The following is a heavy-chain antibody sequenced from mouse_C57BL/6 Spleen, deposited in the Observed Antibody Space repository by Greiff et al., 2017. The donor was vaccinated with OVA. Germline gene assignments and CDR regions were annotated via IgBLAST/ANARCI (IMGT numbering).Heavy chain of an antibody. V-gene: IGHV5-17*01. CDR3: ARPSYDYDGYWYFDV. D-gene: IGHD2-4*01. J-gene: IGHJ1*03. CDR2: ISSGSRTI. CDR1: GFTFSDYG. Sequence: DVQLQESGGGLVKPGGSLKLSCAASGFTFSDYGMHWVRQAPEKGLEWVAYISSGSRTIYYADTVKGRFTISRDNAKKTLFLQMTSLRSEDTAMYYCARPSYDYDGYWYFDVWGTGTTVTVSS.